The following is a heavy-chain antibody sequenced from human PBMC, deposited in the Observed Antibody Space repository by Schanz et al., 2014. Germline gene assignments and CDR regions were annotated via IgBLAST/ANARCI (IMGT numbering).Heavy chain of an antibody. CDR3: AKGSRSGSKVMDV. V-gene: IGHV3-74*02. CDR2: INSVGSNT. Sequence: EVQLVESGGDLVQPGGSLRLSCAASGFTFSSHWMHWVRQDPGKGLVWVARINSVGSNTDYADSVTGRFTISRDSAKNSLYLQMNSLRPEDTALYYCAKGSRSGSKVMDVWGKGTTVTVSS. D-gene: IGHD3-10*01. CDR1: GFTFSSHW. J-gene: IGHJ6*03.